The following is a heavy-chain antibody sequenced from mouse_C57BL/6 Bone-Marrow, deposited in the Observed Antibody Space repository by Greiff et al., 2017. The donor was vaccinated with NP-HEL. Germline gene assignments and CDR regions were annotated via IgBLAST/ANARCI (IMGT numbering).Heavy chain of an antibody. D-gene: IGHD1-1*01. Sequence: EVQLQQSGTVLARPGASVKMSCKTSGYTFTSYWMHWVKQRPGQGLEWIGAIYPGNSDTSYNQKFKGKAKLTAVTSASTAYMELSSRTHEDSAVYYCTRRYYGSSPDYWGQGTTLTVSS. J-gene: IGHJ2*01. CDR3: TRRYYGSSPDY. CDR2: IYPGNSDT. CDR1: GYTFTSYW. V-gene: IGHV1-5*01.